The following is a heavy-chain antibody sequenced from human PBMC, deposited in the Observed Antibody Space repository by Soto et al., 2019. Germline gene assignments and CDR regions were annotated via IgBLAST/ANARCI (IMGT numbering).Heavy chain of an antibody. CDR3: ATRLRLGELSLFFWYYFDY. J-gene: IGHJ4*02. D-gene: IGHD3-16*02. CDR1: GGSISGYY. Sequence: SETLSLTCTVSGGSISGYYWTWIRQPPGKGLEWVGSIYYSGSTYYNPSLKSRVTISVDTSKNQFSLKLSSVTAADTAVYYCATRLRLGELSLFFWYYFDYWGQGTLVTVSS. CDR2: IYYSGST. V-gene: IGHV4-39*01.